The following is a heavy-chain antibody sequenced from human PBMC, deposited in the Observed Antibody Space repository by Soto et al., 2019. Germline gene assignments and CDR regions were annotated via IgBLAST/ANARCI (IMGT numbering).Heavy chain of an antibody. V-gene: IGHV4-4*02. J-gene: IGHJ4*02. CDR3: ARVFGDESTGYFDY. D-gene: IGHD3-10*01. Sequence: QVQLQESGPGLVKPSGTLSLTCAVSGGSISRSNWWSWVRQPPGKGLAWIGEIYHRGSTNYNPSLKSRDTITVDKSKSQFSLKLSAVTAADTAVYYGARVFGDESTGYFDYWGQGTLVTVSS. CDR1: GGSISRSNW. CDR2: IYHRGST.